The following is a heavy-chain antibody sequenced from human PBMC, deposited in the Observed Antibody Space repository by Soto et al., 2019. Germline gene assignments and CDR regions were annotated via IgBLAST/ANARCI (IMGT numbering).Heavy chain of an antibody. J-gene: IGHJ5*02. CDR3: AGDGVRNGAYNGWLDP. D-gene: IGHD3-16*01. Sequence: LRLSCAASGFSFSSYWMCCVRQDPGKGLEWVVNITLDVREKYYVASVKGRFTIATDNGKNLLFLQMDSLTPDDTAVYYCAGDGVRNGAYNGWLDPWGQGTLVTVSS. CDR2: ITLDVREK. V-gene: IGHV3-7*03. CDR1: GFSFSSYW.